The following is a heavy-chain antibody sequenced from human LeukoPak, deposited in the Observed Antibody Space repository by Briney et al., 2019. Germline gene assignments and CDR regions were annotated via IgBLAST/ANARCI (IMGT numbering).Heavy chain of an antibody. J-gene: IGHJ6*02. CDR1: GFTFSSYG. V-gene: IGHV3-33*01. CDR2: IWYDGSNK. Sequence: PGGSLRLSCAASGFTFSSYGMHWVRQAPGKGLEWVAVIWYDGSNKYYADSVKGRFTISRDNSKNTLYLQMNSLRAEDTAVYYCARVLLPLYGMDVWGQGPTVTVSS. CDR3: ARVLLPLYGMDV. D-gene: IGHD3-22*01.